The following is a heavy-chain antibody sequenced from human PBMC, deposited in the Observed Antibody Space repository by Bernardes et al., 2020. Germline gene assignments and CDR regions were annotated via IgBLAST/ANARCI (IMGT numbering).Heavy chain of an antibody. CDR3: ARSVLHDFWGGYYPTPPGYYYGMDV. J-gene: IGHJ6*04. CDR2: ISAYNGNT. V-gene: IGHV1-18*01. CDR1: GYTFTSYG. D-gene: IGHD3-3*01. Sequence: ASSKVPCKASGYTFTSYGISWVRQAPGQGLEWMGWISAYNGNTNYAQKPQGRVTMTTDTSTSTAYMELRSLRSDDTAVYYCARSVLHDFWGGYYPTPPGYYYGMDVWGKGTTVTVSS.